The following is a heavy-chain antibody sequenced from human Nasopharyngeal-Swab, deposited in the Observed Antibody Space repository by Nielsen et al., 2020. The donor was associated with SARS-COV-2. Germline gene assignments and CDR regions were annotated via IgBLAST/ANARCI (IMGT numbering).Heavy chain of an antibody. J-gene: IGHJ3*02. CDR3: AKDRPPLVTTYAFDI. CDR1: GFTFSSYA. CDR2: ISVSGGST. V-gene: IGHV3-23*01. Sequence: GASLKISCAASGFTFSSYAMSWVRQAPGKGLEWVSAISVSGGSTYYADSVKGRLTISRDNSKNTLYLQMNSLRAEDTAVYYCAKDRPPLVTTYAFDIWGQGTMVTVSS. D-gene: IGHD4-17*01.